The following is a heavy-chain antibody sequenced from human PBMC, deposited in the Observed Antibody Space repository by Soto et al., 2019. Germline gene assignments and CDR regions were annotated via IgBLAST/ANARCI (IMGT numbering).Heavy chain of an antibody. Sequence: VSGPTLVNPTQTLTLTCTFSGFSLSTRGMCLSWIRQPPGKALEWLALIDWDDDKYYSTSLKTRLTISKDTPKNQVVLTMTNMDPVDTATYYCARAPAGDCKNGMDVWGQGTTVTVSS. CDR1: GFSLSTRGMC. D-gene: IGHD2-21*02. V-gene: IGHV2-70*01. J-gene: IGHJ6*02. CDR2: IDWDDDK. CDR3: ARAPAGDCKNGMDV.